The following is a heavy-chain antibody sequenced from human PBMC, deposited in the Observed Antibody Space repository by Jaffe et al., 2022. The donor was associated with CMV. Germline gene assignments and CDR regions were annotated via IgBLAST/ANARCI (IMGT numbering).Heavy chain of an antibody. CDR1: GFTFSDYY. Sequence: QVQLVESGGGLVKPGGSLRLSCAASGFTFSDYYMSWIRQAPGKGLEWVSYISSSSSYTNYADSVKGRFTISRDNAKNSLYLQMNSLRAEDTAVYYCARDRGYSGYDHPWYFDYWGQGTLVTVSS. CDR2: ISSSSSYT. J-gene: IGHJ4*02. V-gene: IGHV3-11*06. CDR3: ARDRGYSGYDHPWYFDY. D-gene: IGHD5-12*01.